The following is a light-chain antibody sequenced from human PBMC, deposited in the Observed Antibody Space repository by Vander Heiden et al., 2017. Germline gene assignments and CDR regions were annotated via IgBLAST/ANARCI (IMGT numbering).Light chain of an antibody. Sequence: SYLLTPPPSVSLAPGQTARISGEAQDDRSKSVQWYQQKPGQAPELVVFDENHRPSGIPERCSGSNSGNTATLTISTVEAEDEADYYCQVWDSSSEHVVFGGGTKVTVL. CDR1: DDRSKS. J-gene: IGLJ2*01. CDR2: DEN. V-gene: IGLV3-21*02. CDR3: QVWDSSSEHVV.